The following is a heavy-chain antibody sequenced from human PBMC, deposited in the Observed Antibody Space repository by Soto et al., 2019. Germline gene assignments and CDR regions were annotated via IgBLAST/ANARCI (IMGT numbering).Heavy chain of an antibody. CDR3: STDRGHDFWSGYANYALGV. D-gene: IGHD3-3*01. V-gene: IGHV3-33*01. Sequence: GGSLRLSCAASGFTFSTYGMHWVRQAPGKGLEWVAVIWSDGSNKYYADSVKARFTISRDNSKNTVYLQLNSLRAEDTAMYYCSTDRGHDFWSGYANYALGVWGQGTTVTVSS. CDR1: GFTFSTYG. CDR2: IWSDGSNK. J-gene: IGHJ6*02.